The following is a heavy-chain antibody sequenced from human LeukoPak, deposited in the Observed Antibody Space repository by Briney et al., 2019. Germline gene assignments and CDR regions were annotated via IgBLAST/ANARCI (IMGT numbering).Heavy chain of an antibody. Sequence: ESGPALVKPTQTLTLTCTFSGFSLSTSGMCVSWIRKPPGKALEWLARIDWDDDKYYSTSLKTRLTISKDTSKNQVVLTMTNMDPVDTATYYCARILLPIADYYYYVDVWGKGTTVTVSS. J-gene: IGHJ6*03. CDR1: GFSLSTSGMC. V-gene: IGHV2-70*11. D-gene: IGHD6-13*01. CDR2: IDWDDDK. CDR3: ARILLPIADYYYYVDV.